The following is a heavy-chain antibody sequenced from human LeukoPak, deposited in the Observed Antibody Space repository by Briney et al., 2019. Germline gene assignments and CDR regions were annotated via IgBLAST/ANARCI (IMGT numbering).Heavy chain of an antibody. V-gene: IGHV3-11*01. D-gene: IGHD3-22*01. Sequence: GGSLRLSCAASGFTFRDYFMSGIRQAPGKGLEGVAYTNTAGNTIYYADSMKGRFTISRDNAKNSLYLQMNTLRAEDTAVYYCARATYDSSAVDAFDIWGQGTMVTVSP. J-gene: IGHJ3*02. CDR3: ARATYDSSAVDAFDI. CDR1: GFTFRDYF. CDR2: TNTAGNTI.